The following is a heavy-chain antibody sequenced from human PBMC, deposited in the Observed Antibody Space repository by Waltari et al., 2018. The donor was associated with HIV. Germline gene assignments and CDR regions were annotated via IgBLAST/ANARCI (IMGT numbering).Heavy chain of an antibody. CDR1: GYTFTSYG. CDR3: ARVDYCSSTSCYTPGANWFDP. D-gene: IGHD2-2*02. V-gene: IGHV1-18*01. CDR2: ISAYNGNT. J-gene: IGHJ5*02. Sequence: QVQLVQSGAEVKKPGASVKVSCKASGYTFTSYGISWVRQAPGQGLEWMGWISAYNGNTNYAQKLQGRGTMTTETSTSTAYMELRSLRSDDTAVYYCARVDYCSSTSCYTPGANWFDPWGQGTLVTVSS.